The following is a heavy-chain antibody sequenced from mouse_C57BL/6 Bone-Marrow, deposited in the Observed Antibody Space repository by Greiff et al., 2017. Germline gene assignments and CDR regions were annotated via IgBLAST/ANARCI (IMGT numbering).Heavy chain of an antibody. V-gene: IGHV1-11*01. CDR3: ARYSDAMAY. J-gene: IGHJ3*01. CDR1: GYTFTDHI. Sequence: QVQLKQSGAELASPGASVTLSCKASGYTFTDHIMSWVKKRPGQGLEWIGRIYPISGDTNYNQKFMGKATFSADRSSSTVYMVFSSLTSEDPAVYYCARYSDAMAYWGQGTLVTVSA. D-gene: IGHD1-1*02. CDR2: IYPISGDT.